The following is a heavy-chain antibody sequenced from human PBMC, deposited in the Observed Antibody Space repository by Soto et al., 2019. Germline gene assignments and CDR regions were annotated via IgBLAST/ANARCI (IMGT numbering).Heavy chain of an antibody. CDR1: GFPFSSYS. V-gene: IGHV3-21*05. J-gene: IGHJ4*02. D-gene: IGHD3-22*01. CDR3: ATPTYYYDSSGPPAY. Sequence: GGSLRLSCSASGFPFSSYSMNWVRPAPGKGLEWVSNIRSGGSEKHYTDSVKGRFTISRDNAKNSLYLQMNSLRAEDTAVYYCATPTYYYDSSGPPAYWGQGTLVTVSS. CDR2: IRSGGSEK.